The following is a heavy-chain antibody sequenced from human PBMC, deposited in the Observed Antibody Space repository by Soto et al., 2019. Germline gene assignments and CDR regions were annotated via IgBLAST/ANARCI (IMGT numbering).Heavy chain of an antibody. Sequence: GGSLRLCCEASGFLFSTSTLNWVRRAPGKGLEWVAEILSRGRDIYYADSVKGRFTVSRDNSKNTLYLQLNRLKSDDTAVYYCAPRGGADYPPLAPWGQGTLDTVPS. J-gene: IGHJ5*02. CDR3: APRGGADYPPLAP. V-gene: IGHV3-30*14. CDR2: ILSRGRDI. D-gene: IGHD4-17*01. CDR1: GFLFSTST.